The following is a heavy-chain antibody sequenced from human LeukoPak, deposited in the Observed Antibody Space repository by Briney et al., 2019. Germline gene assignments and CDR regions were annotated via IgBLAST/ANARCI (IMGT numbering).Heavy chain of an antibody. Sequence: QPGGSLRLSCAASGFPFDDYAMHWVRQAPGKGLEWVSLISWDGGSTYYADSVKGRFTISRDNSKKSLYLQMNCLLAEAAALYSCAKDIAPAGGSGWPYYYYYRVVGGKGTTVSVSS. D-gene: IGHD6-19*01. CDR3: AKDIAPAGGSGWPYYYYYRVV. CDR1: GFPFDDYA. V-gene: IGHV3-43D*04. CDR2: ISWDGGST. J-gene: IGHJ6*03.